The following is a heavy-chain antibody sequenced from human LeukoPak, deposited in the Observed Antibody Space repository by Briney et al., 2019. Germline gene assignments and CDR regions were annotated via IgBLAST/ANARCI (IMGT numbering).Heavy chain of an antibody. CDR3: AKDGGLWVSAHWGDS. D-gene: IGHD7-27*01. CDR1: GFTFSSYT. J-gene: IGHJ4*02. CDR2: ITTSDGNT. V-gene: IGHV3-23*01. Sequence: GSLRLSCAASGFTFSSYTVSWVRQAPGKGLEWVSTITTSDGNTYYADSVKGRFTVSRDNSKNTLFLQMNSLRAEDTGVYYCAKDGGLWVSAHWGDSWGRGTLVTVSS.